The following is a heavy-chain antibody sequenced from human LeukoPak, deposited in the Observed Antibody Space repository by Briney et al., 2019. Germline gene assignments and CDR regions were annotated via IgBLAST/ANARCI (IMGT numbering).Heavy chain of an antibody. CDR2: ISYDGSNK. Sequence: GRSLRLSCAASGFTFSSYGMHWVCQAPGKGLEWVAVISYDGSNKYYADSVKGRFTISRDNAKNSLYLQMNSLRAEDTAVYYCASDSYGITGTTGTDYWGQGTLVTVSS. CDR1: GFTFSSYG. J-gene: IGHJ4*02. D-gene: IGHD1-20*01. CDR3: ASDSYGITGTTGTDY. V-gene: IGHV3-30*03.